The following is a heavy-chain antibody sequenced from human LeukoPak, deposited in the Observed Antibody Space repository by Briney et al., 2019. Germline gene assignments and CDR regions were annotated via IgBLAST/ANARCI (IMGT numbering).Heavy chain of an antibody. CDR1: GFTFSNYG. CDR2: IWYDGTNK. J-gene: IGHJ4*02. Sequence: GGSLRLSCAASGFTFSNYGMHWVRQAPGKGLEWVAVIWYDGTNKYSADSVKGRFTISRDNSKNTLYLQMNSLRAEDTAVYYCAKDRDTAMAVDYWGQGTLVTVSS. D-gene: IGHD5-18*01. V-gene: IGHV3-33*06. CDR3: AKDRDTAMAVDY.